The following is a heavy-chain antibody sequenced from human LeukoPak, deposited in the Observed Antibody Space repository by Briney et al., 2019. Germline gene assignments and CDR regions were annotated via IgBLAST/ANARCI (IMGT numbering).Heavy chain of an antibody. V-gene: IGHV3-23*01. Sequence: PGGSLRLSCAHSVFAFSSYGMSWVRQAPGGGREWVSAISNSGGSLYHADSVKGRFTISRDNFKNTLYLQMNSLRAEDTALYYCAKARGSSWYEFDCWGQGTLVTVSP. D-gene: IGHD6-13*01. CDR2: ISNSGGSL. CDR3: AKARGSSWYEFDC. J-gene: IGHJ4*02. CDR1: VFAFSSYG.